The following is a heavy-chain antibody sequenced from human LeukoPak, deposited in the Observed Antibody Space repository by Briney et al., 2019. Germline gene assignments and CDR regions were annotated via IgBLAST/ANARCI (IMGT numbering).Heavy chain of an antibody. CDR3: AKDWDQLLYYFDY. V-gene: IGHV3-23*01. J-gene: IGHJ4*02. CDR2: ISGSGDST. CDR1: GFTFSSYA. D-gene: IGHD2-2*01. Sequence: PGGSLRLSCAASGFTFSSYAMSWVRQAPGKGLEWVSGISGSGDSTYYADSVKGRFTISRDNSKNTVYLQMNGLRAEDTAVYYCAKDWDQLLYYFDYWGQGTLVTVSS.